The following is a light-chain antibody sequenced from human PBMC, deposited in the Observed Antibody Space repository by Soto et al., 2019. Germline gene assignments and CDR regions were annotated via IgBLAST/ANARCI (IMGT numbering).Light chain of an antibody. CDR3: SSYRSSTTFV. CDR2: EVR. CDR1: SSDVGAYNY. V-gene: IGLV2-14*01. Sequence: QSLLTEPASVSLSPGQSITISCTGTSSDVGAYNYVSWYQQYPGRAPKVIIFEVRKRPSGVSTRFSGSKSGDTASLTISGLQAEDEADYYCSSYRSSTTFVFGPGTKVTVL. J-gene: IGLJ1*01.